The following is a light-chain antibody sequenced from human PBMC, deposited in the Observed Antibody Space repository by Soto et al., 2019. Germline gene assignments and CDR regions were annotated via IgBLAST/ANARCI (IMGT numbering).Light chain of an antibody. CDR1: QSVSSN. CDR2: AAS. V-gene: IGKV3-15*01. CDR3: QQYNNCPPIS. Sequence: EIVMTQSPATLSVSPGERATLSCSASQSVSSNLAWYHQKPGQAPRLLIYAASTMSTRIPARFSGSWSGTAFTLAISILQSEDFAVYYCQQYNNCPPISFGQGTRLEIK. J-gene: IGKJ5*01.